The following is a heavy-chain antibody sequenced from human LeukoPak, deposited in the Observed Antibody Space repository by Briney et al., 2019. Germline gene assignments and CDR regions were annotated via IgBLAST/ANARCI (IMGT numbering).Heavy chain of an antibody. J-gene: IGHJ6*02. Sequence: SETLPLTCTVSGGSISSYYWSWIRQPPGKGLEWIGYIYYSGSTNYNPSLKSRVTISVDTSKNQFSLKLSSVTAADTAVYYCARLRTGTIYYYYGMDVWGQGTTVTVSS. CDR3: ARLRTGTIYYYYGMDV. V-gene: IGHV4-59*08. D-gene: IGHD1-1*01. CDR2: IYYSGST. CDR1: GGSISSYY.